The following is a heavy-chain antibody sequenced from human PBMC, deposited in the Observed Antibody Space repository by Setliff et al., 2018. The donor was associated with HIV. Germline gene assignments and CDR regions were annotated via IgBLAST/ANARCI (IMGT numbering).Heavy chain of an antibody. CDR2: IKQDGSEK. CDR3: ARVRSSGWYDWAFDY. D-gene: IGHD6-19*01. V-gene: IGHV3-7*03. Sequence: GGSLRLSCAASGFTFSSCWVTWVRQGPGKGLEWVASIKQDGSEKYYVDSVKGRFTISRDNGKNSLYLQMNSLRAEDTAVYYCARVRSSGWYDWAFDYWGQGTLVTVSS. CDR1: GFTFSSCW. J-gene: IGHJ4*02.